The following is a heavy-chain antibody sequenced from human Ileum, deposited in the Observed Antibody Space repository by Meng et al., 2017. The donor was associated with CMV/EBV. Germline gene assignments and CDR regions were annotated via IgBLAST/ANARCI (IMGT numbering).Heavy chain of an antibody. CDR3: ATGKRECYDSSGPED. Sequence: GGSLRLSCAASGFTFSNYWMHWVRQDPGEGLVWVSRIIDDGSGSNYADSVKGRFTISRDNAKNILYLQMNSLRAEDTGVYYCATGKRECYDSSGPEDWGQGTLVTVSS. CDR1: GFTFSNYW. V-gene: IGHV3-74*01. CDR2: IIDDGSGS. J-gene: IGHJ4*02. D-gene: IGHD3-22*01.